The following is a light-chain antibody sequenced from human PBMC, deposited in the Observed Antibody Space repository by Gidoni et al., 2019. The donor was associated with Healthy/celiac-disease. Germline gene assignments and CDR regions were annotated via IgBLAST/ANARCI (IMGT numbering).Light chain of an antibody. J-gene: IGKJ1*01. CDR2: LGS. CDR3: MQALQTPPT. Sequence: EMVWTHSPLSLPVTPGEPASISCRSSQSLLHSNGYNYLDWYLQKPGQSPQLLIYLGSNRASGVPDRFSGSGSGTDFTLKISRVEAEDVGVYYCMQALQTPPTFGQGTKVEIK. V-gene: IGKV2-28*01. CDR1: QSLLHSNGYNY.